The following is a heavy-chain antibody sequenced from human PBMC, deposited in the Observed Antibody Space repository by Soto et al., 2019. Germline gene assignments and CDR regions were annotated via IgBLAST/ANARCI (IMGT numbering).Heavy chain of an antibody. V-gene: IGHV3-23*01. CDR1: GFTFSSYA. J-gene: IGHJ4*02. CDR2: ISGSGGST. CDR3: ARNQEWLLLGPYFDY. Sequence: GGSLRLSCAASGFTFSSYAMSWVRQAPGKGLEWVSAISGSGGSTYYADSVKGRFTISRDNSKNTLYLQINSLRAEDTAVYYFARNQEWLLLGPYFDYWGQGTLVTVSS. D-gene: IGHD3-22*01.